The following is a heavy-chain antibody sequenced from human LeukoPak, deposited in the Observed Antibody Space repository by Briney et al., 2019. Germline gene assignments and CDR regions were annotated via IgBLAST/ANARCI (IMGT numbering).Heavy chain of an antibody. CDR3: ATSPRAYYDSSGYYSGLLYY. D-gene: IGHD3-22*01. J-gene: IGHJ4*02. V-gene: IGHV3-30-3*01. CDR2: ISYDGSNK. CDR1: GFTFSSYA. Sequence: GGSLRLSCAASGFTFSSYAMHWVRQAPGKGLEWVAVISYDGSNKYYADSVKGRFTISRGNAKNTLYLQMNSLRAEDTAVYYCATSPRAYYDSSGYYSGLLYYWGQGTLVTVSS.